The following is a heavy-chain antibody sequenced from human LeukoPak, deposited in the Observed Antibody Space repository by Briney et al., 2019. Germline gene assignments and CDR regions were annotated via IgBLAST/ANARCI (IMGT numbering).Heavy chain of an antibody. D-gene: IGHD2-21*02. CDR1: GFTFSSYW. CDR2: INSDGSSR. CDR3: ARQVVTLSSDAFDI. V-gene: IGHV3-74*01. J-gene: IGHJ3*02. Sequence: PGGSLRLSCAASGFTFSSYWMSWVRQAPGKGLVWVSRINSDGSSRSYADSVKGRLTISRDNAKNTLYLQMNSLRAEDTAVYYCARQVVTLSSDAFDIWGQGTMVTVSS.